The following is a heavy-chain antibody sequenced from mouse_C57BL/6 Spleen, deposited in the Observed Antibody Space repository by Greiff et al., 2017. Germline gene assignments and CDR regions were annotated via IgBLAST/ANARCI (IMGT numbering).Heavy chain of an antibody. CDR1: GFKIKNTY. Sequence: VQLQQSVAELVRPGASVKLSCTASGFKIKNTYMHWVKQRPEQGLEWIGRIDPANGNTKYAPKFQGKATITADTSSNTAYLQLSSLTSEDTAIYYCAGYYFDYWGQGTTLTVSS. V-gene: IGHV14-3*01. CDR2: IDPANGNT. CDR3: AGYYFDY. J-gene: IGHJ2*01.